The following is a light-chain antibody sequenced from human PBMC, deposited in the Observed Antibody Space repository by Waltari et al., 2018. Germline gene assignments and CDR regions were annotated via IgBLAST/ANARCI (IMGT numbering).Light chain of an antibody. V-gene: IGKV1-6*01. Sequence: AIQMTQSPSSLSASVRDRVNMTCRAIQDIRSELGWYQQKPGKAPKLLIYAASTLQSGVPSRCSGSGSGTDFTITIRRLQHEDFATYYCLQDYNYPYTFGQGTKLEIK. CDR3: LQDYNYPYT. J-gene: IGKJ2*01. CDR2: AAS. CDR1: QDIRSE.